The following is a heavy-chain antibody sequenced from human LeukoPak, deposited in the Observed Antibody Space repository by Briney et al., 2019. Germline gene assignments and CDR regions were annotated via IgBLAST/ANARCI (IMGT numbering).Heavy chain of an antibody. CDR2: ISNSGGST. J-gene: IGHJ4*02. Sequence: PGGSLRLSCAASGFTLRSYGMSWVRQAPGKGLEWVSSISNSGGSTYYADSVKGRFTISRDNSKSTVYLQMNSLRAEDTAVYYCARVRGEYYFDYWGQGTLATVSS. CDR3: ARVRGEYYFDY. V-gene: IGHV3-23*01. D-gene: IGHD3-10*01. CDR1: GFTLRSYG.